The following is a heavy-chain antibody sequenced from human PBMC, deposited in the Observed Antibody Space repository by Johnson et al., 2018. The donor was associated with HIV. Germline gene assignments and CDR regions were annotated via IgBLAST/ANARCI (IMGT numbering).Heavy chain of an antibody. V-gene: IGHV3-30*01. D-gene: IGHD3-16*01. CDR1: GITVSSNY. CDR2: MSYDGSLR. CDR3: ARGGRFDAFDI. Sequence: QMQLVESGGGLVQPGGSLRLSCAASGITVSSNYMSWVRQAPGTGLEWVAVMSYDGSLRYYEDSVKGRFTISRDTSKNTLYLQMARLRAEDTAVYYCARGGRFDAFDIWGQGTMVTVSS. J-gene: IGHJ3*02.